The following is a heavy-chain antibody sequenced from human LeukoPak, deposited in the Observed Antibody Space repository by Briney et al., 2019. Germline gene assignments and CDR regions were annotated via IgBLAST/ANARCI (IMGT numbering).Heavy chain of an antibody. CDR3: ATHPRDYDYVWGSYNDY. V-gene: IGHV3-21*01. CDR2: ISSSSSYI. D-gene: IGHD3-16*01. J-gene: IGHJ4*02. Sequence: KSGGSLRLFCAASGFTFSSYSMNWVRQAPGKGLEWVSSISSSSSYIYYADSVKGRFTISRDNAKNSLYLQMNSLRAEDTAVYYFATHPRDYDYVWGSYNDYWGQGTLVTVSS. CDR1: GFTFSSYS.